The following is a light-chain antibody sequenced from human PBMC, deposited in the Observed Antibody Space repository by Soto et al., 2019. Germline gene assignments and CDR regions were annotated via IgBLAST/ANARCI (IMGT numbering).Light chain of an antibody. CDR2: GAS. CDR3: QQYGSSPIT. V-gene: IGKV3-20*01. J-gene: IGKJ5*01. CDR1: KICNRY. Sequence: EIVLTQSPGTLSLSPGERPTPSCRPTKICNRYLAWYQKKPAQAPRLLTYGASSRATGIPDRFSGSGSGTDFTLTISRLEPEDFAVYYCQQYGSSPITFGQGTRLEIK.